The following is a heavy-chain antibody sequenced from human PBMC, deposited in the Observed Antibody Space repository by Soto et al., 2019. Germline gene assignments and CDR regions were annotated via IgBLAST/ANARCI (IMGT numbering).Heavy chain of an antibody. Sequence: LRLSCAASGFTFDAYAMHWVRQAPGKGLEWVSLISWDGGTTFYADSVKGRFTVSRDNGQNSLYLQMNSLQVEDTALYYCARDAPRYCSSSSCSTGFDPWGQGTPVTVSS. D-gene: IGHD2-15*01. V-gene: IGHV3-43D*04. CDR1: GFTFDAYA. CDR2: ISWDGGTT. CDR3: ARDAPRYCSSSSCSTGFDP. J-gene: IGHJ5*02.